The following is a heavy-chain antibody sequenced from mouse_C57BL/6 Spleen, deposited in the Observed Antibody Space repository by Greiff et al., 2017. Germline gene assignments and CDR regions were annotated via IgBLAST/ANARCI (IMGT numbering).Heavy chain of an antibody. CDR3: ARDYGSSYGYFDY. V-gene: IGHV14-2*01. Sequence: EVKLMESGAELVKPGASVKLSCTASGFNIKDYYMHWVKQRTEQGLEWIGRIDPEDGETKYAPKFQGKATITADTSSNTAYLQLSSLTSEDTAVYYCARDYGSSYGYFDYWGQGTTLTVSS. CDR2: IDPEDGET. D-gene: IGHD1-1*01. J-gene: IGHJ2*01. CDR1: GFNIKDYY.